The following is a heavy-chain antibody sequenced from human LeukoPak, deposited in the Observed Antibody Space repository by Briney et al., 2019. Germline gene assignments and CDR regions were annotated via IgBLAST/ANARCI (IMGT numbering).Heavy chain of an antibody. CDR2: IYYSGST. Sequence: SETLSLTCSVSDGSMGTYYWGWIRQPPEKRLEWIGYIYYSGSTTYNPSLKSRVTVSVDTSKNQFSLKLTSMTAADTAVYYCARGRLGRQHASFFDSWGHGTLVTVSS. CDR1: DGSMGTYY. D-gene: IGHD7-27*01. CDR3: ARGRLGRQHASFFDS. V-gene: IGHV4-59*08. J-gene: IGHJ4*01.